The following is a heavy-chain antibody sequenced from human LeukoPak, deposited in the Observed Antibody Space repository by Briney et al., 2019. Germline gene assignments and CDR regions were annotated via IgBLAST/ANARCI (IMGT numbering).Heavy chain of an antibody. Sequence: SQTLSLTCAISGDSISNNGAAWNWIRQSPSRGLEWLGRTYYRSQWYNDYAVSVKSRITINPDTSKNQFSLQLNSVTPEDTAVYYCALSIESVGSFDYWGQGTLVSVSS. CDR3: ALSIESVGSFDY. V-gene: IGHV6-1*01. CDR2: TYYRSQWYN. J-gene: IGHJ4*02. D-gene: IGHD6-13*01. CDR1: GDSISNNGAA.